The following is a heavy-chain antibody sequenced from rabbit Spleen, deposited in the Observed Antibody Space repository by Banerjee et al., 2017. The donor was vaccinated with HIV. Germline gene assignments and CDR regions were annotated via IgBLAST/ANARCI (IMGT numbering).Heavy chain of an antibody. J-gene: IGHJ4*01. CDR1: GFDLSSYG. Sequence: QEQLKETGGGLVQPGGSLTLSCKASGFDLSSYGVSWVRQAPGKGLEWIGYIVPIFGVTYYANWVNGRFTISSHNAQNTLYLQLNSLTVADTATYFCARDLAGVIGWNFGWWGPGTLVTVS. CDR2: IVPIFGVT. D-gene: IGHD4-1*01. V-gene: IGHV1S47*01. CDR3: ARDLAGVIGWNFGW.